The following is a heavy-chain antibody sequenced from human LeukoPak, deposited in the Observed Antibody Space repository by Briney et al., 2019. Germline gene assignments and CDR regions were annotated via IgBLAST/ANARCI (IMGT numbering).Heavy chain of an antibody. J-gene: IGHJ4*02. CDR1: GGSFSGYY. CDR2: INHSGST. Sequence: SETLSLTCAVYGGSFSGYYWSWIRQPPGKGLEWIGEINHSGSTNYNPSLKSRVTISEDTSKNQFSLKLSSVTAADTAVYYCARGRTRYCSGGSCYSGGGSYFDYWGQGTLVTVSS. CDR3: ARGRTRYCSGGSCYSGGGSYFDY. D-gene: IGHD2-15*01. V-gene: IGHV4-34*01.